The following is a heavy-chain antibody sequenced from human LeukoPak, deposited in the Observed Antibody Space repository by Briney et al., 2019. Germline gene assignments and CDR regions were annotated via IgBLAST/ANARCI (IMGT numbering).Heavy chain of an antibody. CDR2: ISYDGSNK. J-gene: IGHJ4*02. V-gene: IGHV3-30*04. CDR1: GFTFSSYA. CDR3: ARDMDVEDSGKYDY. Sequence: GGSLRLSCAASGFTFSSYAMHWVHQAPGKGLEWVAVISYDGSNKYYADSVKGRFTISRDNSKNTLYLQMNSLRAEDTAVYYCARDMDVEDSGKYDYWGQGTLVTVSS. D-gene: IGHD4-23*01.